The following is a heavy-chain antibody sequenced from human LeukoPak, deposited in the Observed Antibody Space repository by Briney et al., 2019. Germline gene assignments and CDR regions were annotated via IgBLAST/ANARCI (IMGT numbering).Heavy chain of an antibody. J-gene: IGHJ4*02. D-gene: IGHD3-22*01. CDR3: ARGEYYSDTSSYFDY. CDR2: ISYDGSNK. CDR1: GFTFSSYG. Sequence: GGSLRLSCSASGFTFSSYGMNWVRQAPGKGLEWVAVISYDGSNKYYADSVKGRFTISRDNSKNTLFVQMSSLRAEDTAVYYCARGEYYSDTSSYFDYWGQGTLVTVSS. V-gene: IGHV3-30*03.